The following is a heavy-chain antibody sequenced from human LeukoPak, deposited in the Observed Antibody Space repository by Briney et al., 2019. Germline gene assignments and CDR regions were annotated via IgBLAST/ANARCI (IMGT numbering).Heavy chain of an antibody. V-gene: IGHV4-34*01. CDR2: IYYSGST. J-gene: IGHJ6*03. CDR3: AREQGGLRYFDWLLSPTTYYYYYYMDV. CDR1: GGSFSGYY. Sequence: SETLSLTCAVYGGSFSGYYWGWIRQPPGKGLEWIGSIYYSGSTYYNPSLKSRVTISVDTSKNQFSLKLSSVTAADTAVYYCAREQGGLRYFDWLLSPTTYYYYYYMDVWGKGTTVTISS. D-gene: IGHD3-9*01.